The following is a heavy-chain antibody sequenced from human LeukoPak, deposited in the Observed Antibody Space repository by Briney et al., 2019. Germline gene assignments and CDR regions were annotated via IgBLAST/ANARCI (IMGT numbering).Heavy chain of an antibody. V-gene: IGHV4-59*01. CDR3: ARHLRGDHFDY. CDR2: ISYSGST. Sequence: SETLSLTCTVSGGSISGYYWSWIRQPPGKGLEWIGYISYSGSTNYHPSLKSRVTISLDTSKNQFSLKLTSVTAADAAVYYCARHLRGDHFDYWGQGTLVTVSS. D-gene: IGHD5-12*01. J-gene: IGHJ4*02. CDR1: GGSISGYY.